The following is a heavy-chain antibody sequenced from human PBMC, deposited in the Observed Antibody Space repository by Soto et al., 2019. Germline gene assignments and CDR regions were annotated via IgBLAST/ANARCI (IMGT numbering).Heavy chain of an antibody. CDR1: GGSFSGYY. CDR3: ARGRGLRLGESQNWFDP. V-gene: IGHV4-34*01. Sequence: SETLSLTCAVYGGSFSGYYWSWIRQPPGKGLEWIGEINHSGSTNYNPSLKSRVTISVDTSKNQFSLKLSSVTAADTAVYYCARGRGLRLGESQNWFDPWGQGTLVTVSS. D-gene: IGHD3-16*01. CDR2: INHSGST. J-gene: IGHJ5*02.